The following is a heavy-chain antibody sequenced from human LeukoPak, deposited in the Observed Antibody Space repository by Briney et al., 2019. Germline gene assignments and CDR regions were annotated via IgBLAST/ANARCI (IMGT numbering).Heavy chain of an antibody. CDR2: INHSGST. V-gene: IGHV4-34*01. D-gene: IGHD5-18*01. CDR3: ARGRRGYSYGYCFDY. J-gene: IGHJ4*02. CDR1: GGSFSGYY. Sequence: SETLSLTCAVYGGSFSGYYWSWIRQPPGKGLEWIGEINHSGSTNYNPSLKSRVTISVDTSKNQFSLKLSSVTAADTAVYYCARGRRGYSYGYCFDYWGQGTLVAVSS.